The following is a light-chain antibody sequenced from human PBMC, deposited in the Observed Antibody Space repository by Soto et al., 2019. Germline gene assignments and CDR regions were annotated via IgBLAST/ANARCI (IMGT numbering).Light chain of an antibody. V-gene: IGKV3-15*01. J-gene: IGKJ4*01. CDR3: QQYQNWPLN. Sequence: ILMTQSPATLSLSRGQGATRSCRASQSVSSNFAWYQQKPGQAPRLLIYGASTRATGIPARFSGSGSGTEFTLSISSLQSEDVAVYYCQQYQNWPLNVGGGDKVDIK. CDR2: GAS. CDR1: QSVSSN.